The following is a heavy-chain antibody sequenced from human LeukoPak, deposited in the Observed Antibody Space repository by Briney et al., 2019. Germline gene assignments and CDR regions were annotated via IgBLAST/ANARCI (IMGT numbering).Heavy chain of an antibody. CDR3: ATDRGWRTSGYYLYYFEY. J-gene: IGHJ4*02. D-gene: IGHD3-3*01. CDR1: GFTFSDYY. V-gene: IGHV3-7*01. CDR2: IKNDGSER. Sequence: PGGSLRLSCAASGFTFSDYYMSWIRQAPGKGLEWVASIKNDGSERYYVDSVRGRYTISRDNTKNSLFLQMSSLRAEDTAVYYCATDRGWRTSGYYLYYFEYWGQGTLVTFSS.